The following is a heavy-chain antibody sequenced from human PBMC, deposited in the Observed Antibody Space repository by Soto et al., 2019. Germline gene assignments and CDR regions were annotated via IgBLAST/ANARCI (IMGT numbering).Heavy chain of an antibody. Sequence: SVKVSCKASGGTFSSYAISWVRQAPGQGLEWMGGIIPIFGTANYAQKFQGRVTITADESTSTAYMELSSLRSEDTAVYYCARGGDCSSTSCYTDYYYGMDVWGQGTTVTVSS. J-gene: IGHJ6*02. CDR3: ARGGDCSSTSCYTDYYYGMDV. CDR1: GGTFSSYA. CDR2: IIPIFGTA. V-gene: IGHV1-69*13. D-gene: IGHD2-2*02.